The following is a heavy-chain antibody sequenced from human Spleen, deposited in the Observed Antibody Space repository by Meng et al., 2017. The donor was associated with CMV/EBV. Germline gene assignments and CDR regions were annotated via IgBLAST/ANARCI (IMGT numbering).Heavy chain of an antibody. Sequence: QVQLVQSGAEVKKPGASVKVSCKASGYTFTSYAMHWVRQAPGQRLEWMGWINAGNGNTKYSQKLQGRVTMTTDTSTSTAYMELRSLRSDDTAVYYCAREAAAGLDPWGQGTLVTVSS. V-gene: IGHV1-3*01. CDR1: GYTFTSYA. CDR3: AREAAAGLDP. D-gene: IGHD6-13*01. CDR2: INAGNGNT. J-gene: IGHJ5*02.